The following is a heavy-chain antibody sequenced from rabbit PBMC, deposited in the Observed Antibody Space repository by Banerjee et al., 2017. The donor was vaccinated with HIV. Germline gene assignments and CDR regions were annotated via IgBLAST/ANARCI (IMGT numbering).Heavy chain of an antibody. CDR1: GFDFSRYY. CDR3: AIDMAGVICWNVDL. D-gene: IGHD4-1*01. J-gene: IGHJ4*01. Sequence: QLKETGGGLVQPGGSLTLSCKASGFDFSRYYMNWVRQAPGKGLEWIGTIYGGKGTTYYASWVNARFTTSSHNAHNTLYRQLNSLTASDTATYFCAIDMAGVICWNVDLWGPGTLFTV. V-gene: IGHV1S7*01. CDR2: IYGGKGTT.